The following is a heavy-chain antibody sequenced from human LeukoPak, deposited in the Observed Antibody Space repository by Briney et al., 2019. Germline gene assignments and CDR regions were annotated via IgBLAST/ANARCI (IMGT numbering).Heavy chain of an antibody. D-gene: IGHD6-19*01. Sequence: SETLSLTCSVSGDSITGYYWGWIRQPPGKGLEWIGNIYYTGNTYYNSSLKSRVTISVDTSKNQFSLKLSSVTAADTAVYYCARGTGWAISAFDIWGQGTMVTVSS. V-gene: IGHV4-39*07. CDR1: GDSITGYY. CDR2: IYYTGNT. J-gene: IGHJ3*02. CDR3: ARGTGWAISAFDI.